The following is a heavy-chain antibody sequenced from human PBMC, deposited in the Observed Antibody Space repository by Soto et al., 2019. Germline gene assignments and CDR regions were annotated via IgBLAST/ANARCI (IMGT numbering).Heavy chain of an antibody. CDR1: GFTFNIYA. Sequence: GGSLRLSCAASGFTFNIYALHWVRQAPGKGLEWVAVISFDGTKKYYSDSVKGRFTISRDNLKNTLYLQMNNLRVEDAALYFCAREDDYGYRYINYGLDVWGQGTTVTVS. CDR3: AREDDYGYRYINYGLDV. CDR2: ISFDGTKK. D-gene: IGHD4-17*01. J-gene: IGHJ6*02. V-gene: IGHV3-30-3*01.